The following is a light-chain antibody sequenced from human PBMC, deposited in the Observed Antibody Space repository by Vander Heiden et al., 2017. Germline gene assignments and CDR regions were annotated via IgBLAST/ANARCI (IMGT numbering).Light chain of an antibody. CDR3: QSADSSGTYKV. CDR1: ALPKQY. CDR2: KDR. J-gene: IGLJ3*02. V-gene: IGLV3-25*03. Sequence: SYELTQPPSVSVSPGQTARITCSGDALPKQYAYWYQQKPGQAPVLVIDKDRERPSGIPERFSGSSSGTTVTLTISGVQAEDEADYYCQSADSSGTYKVFGGGTKLTVL.